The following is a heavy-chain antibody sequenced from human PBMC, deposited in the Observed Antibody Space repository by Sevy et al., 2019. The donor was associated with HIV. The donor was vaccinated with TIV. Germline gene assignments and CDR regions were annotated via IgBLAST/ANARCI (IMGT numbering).Heavy chain of an antibody. Sequence: GGSLRLSCAASGFTLSNYWMSWVRQAPGKGLEWVANIKQDGSDKYYVDSVKGGFTISRDNAKNSLYLQMNSVRDEDTAVYYCARDLYSGSYYENYWGQGTLVTVSS. D-gene: IGHD1-26*01. V-gene: IGHV3-7*01. CDR1: GFTLSNYW. J-gene: IGHJ4*02. CDR2: IKQDGSDK. CDR3: ARDLYSGSYYENY.